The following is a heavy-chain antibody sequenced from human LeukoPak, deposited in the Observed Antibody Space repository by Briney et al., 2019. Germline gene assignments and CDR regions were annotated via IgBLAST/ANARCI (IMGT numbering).Heavy chain of an antibody. CDR1: GYTFTSYG. J-gene: IGHJ6*03. D-gene: IGHD2-2*01. Sequence: ASVKVSCKASGYTFTSYGISWVRQAPGQGLEWMGWISAYNGNTNYAQKLQGRVTMTTDTSTSTAYMELRSLRSEDTAVYYCAREHCGSSTSHNQGYYYYYMDVWGKGTTFTVSS. CDR3: AREHCGSSTSHNQGYYYYYMDV. CDR2: ISAYNGNT. V-gene: IGHV1-18*01.